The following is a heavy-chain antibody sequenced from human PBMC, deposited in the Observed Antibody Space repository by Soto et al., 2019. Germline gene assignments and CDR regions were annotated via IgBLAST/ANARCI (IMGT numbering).Heavy chain of an antibody. J-gene: IGHJ6*03. CDR2: ISAYNGNT. CDR1: GYTFTSYG. CDR3: AREPSYCTNGVCYLGDYYYYCMDV. Sequence: ASVKVSCKASGYTFTSYGISWVRQAPGQGLERMGWISAYNGNTNYAQKLQGRVTMTTDTSTSTAYKELRSLRSDDTAVYYCAREPSYCTNGVCYLGDYYYYCMDVWGKGTTVTVSS. D-gene: IGHD2-8*01. V-gene: IGHV1-18*01.